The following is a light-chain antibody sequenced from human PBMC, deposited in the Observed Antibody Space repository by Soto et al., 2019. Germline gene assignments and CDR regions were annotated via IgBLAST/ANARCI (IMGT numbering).Light chain of an antibody. CDR1: QTVNNNY. V-gene: IGKV3-20*01. CDR3: QQYGSSPPT. CDR2: GAY. J-gene: IGKJ1*01. Sequence: EIVLTQSPGTLSLSPGERATLSCRASQTVNNNYLAWYQQKLGQAPRLLIYGAYNRATGIPDRFSGSGSGADFTLTISRREPEDFAVYYCQQYGSSPPTFGRGTKVEI.